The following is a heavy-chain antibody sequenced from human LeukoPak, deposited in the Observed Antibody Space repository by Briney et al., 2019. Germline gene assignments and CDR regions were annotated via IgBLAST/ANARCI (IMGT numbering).Heavy chain of an antibody. CDR1: GFTFSNYW. D-gene: IGHD3-22*01. Sequence: GGSLRLSCAASGFTFSNYWMSWVRQAPGKGLEWVANIRQDGSGIYYVDSVKGRFTISRDNAKNSLYLELNSLRAEDTAVYYCAKGQSGYPDWGQGTLVTVSS. CDR2: IRQDGSGI. J-gene: IGHJ4*02. CDR3: AKGQSGYPD. V-gene: IGHV3-7*01.